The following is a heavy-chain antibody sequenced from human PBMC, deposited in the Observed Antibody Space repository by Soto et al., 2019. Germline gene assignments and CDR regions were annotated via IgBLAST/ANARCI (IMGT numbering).Heavy chain of an antibody. Sequence: ASVKVSCKASGYTFTSYDINWVRQATGQGLEWMGWMNPNSGNTGYAQKFQGRVAMTRNTSISTAYMELSSLRSEDTAVYYCARGTDPLRYFDWLPPDYWGQGTLVTVSS. D-gene: IGHD3-9*01. V-gene: IGHV1-8*01. CDR3: ARGTDPLRYFDWLPPDY. CDR2: MNPNSGNT. J-gene: IGHJ4*02. CDR1: GYTFTSYD.